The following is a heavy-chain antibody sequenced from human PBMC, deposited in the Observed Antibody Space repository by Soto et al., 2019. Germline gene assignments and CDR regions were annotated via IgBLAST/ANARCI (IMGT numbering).Heavy chain of an antibody. Sequence: ASVKVSCKASGYTFNSYGISWVRQAPGQGLEWMGWISAYNSNTNYAQKVQGRVTMTTDTSTSTAYMELRSLRSDDTAVYYCARDLEYQPQYPWGQGTLVTVSS. D-gene: IGHD2-2*01. CDR2: ISAYNSNT. CDR3: ARDLEYQPQYP. J-gene: IGHJ5*02. CDR1: GYTFNSYG. V-gene: IGHV1-18*04.